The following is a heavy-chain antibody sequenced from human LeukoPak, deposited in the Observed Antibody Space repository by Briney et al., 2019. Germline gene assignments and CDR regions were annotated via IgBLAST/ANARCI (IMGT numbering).Heavy chain of an antibody. D-gene: IGHD4-11*01. CDR1: GGSISSYY. Sequence: KALETLSLTCTVSGGSISSYYWSWIRQPPGKGLEWIGYIYYSGSTNYNPSLKSRVTISVDTSKNRFSLKLSSVTAADTAVYYCASQTTVTADFDYWGQGTLVTVSS. CDR2: IYYSGST. CDR3: ASQTTVTADFDY. V-gene: IGHV4-59*01. J-gene: IGHJ4*02.